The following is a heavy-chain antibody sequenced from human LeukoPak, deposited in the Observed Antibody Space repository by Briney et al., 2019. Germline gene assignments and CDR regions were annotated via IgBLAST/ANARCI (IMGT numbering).Heavy chain of an antibody. V-gene: IGHV4-59*08. CDR3: ARRDGGAAFDI. D-gene: IGHD4-23*01. CDR2: MYYSGST. J-gene: IGHJ3*02. CDR1: GGSISTYY. Sequence: SETLSLTCTVSGGSISTYYWSWVRQPPGKGLEWIGYMYYSGSTDSNPSLKSRVTISVDTSKNQFSLKLSSVTSADTAVYYCARRDGGAAFDIWGQGTMVTVSS.